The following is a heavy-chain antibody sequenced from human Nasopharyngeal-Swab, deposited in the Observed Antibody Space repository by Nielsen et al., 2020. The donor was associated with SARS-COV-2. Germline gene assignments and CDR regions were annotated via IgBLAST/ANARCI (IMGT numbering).Heavy chain of an antibody. V-gene: IGHV3-53*01. CDR1: GFTVSSNY. CDR2: IYSGGST. D-gene: IGHD2-2*01. Sequence: GEFLKISCAASGFTVSSNYMSWVRQAPGKGLEWVSVIYSGGSTYYADSVKGRFTISRDNAKNSLYLQMNSLRAEDTAVYYCARDQVPAASEDYYYYGMDVWGQGTTVTVSS. CDR3: ARDQVPAASEDYYYYGMDV. J-gene: IGHJ6*02.